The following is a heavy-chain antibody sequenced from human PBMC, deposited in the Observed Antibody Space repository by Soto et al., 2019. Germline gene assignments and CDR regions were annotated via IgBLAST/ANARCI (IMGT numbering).Heavy chain of an antibody. V-gene: IGHV1-8*01. CDR3: AIPKTYYYDSSGYYPPAFDY. CDR1: GYTFTSYD. CDR2: MNPNSGNT. Sequence: ASVKVSCKASGYTFTSYDINWVRQATGQGLEWMGWMNPNSGNTGYAQKFQGRVTMTRDTSTSTAYMELSSLRSEDTAVYYCAIPKTYYYDSSGYYPPAFDYWGQGTLVTVSS. D-gene: IGHD3-22*01. J-gene: IGHJ4*02.